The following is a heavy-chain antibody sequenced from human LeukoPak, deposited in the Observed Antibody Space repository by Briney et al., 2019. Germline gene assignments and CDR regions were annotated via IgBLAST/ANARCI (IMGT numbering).Heavy chain of an antibody. CDR3: AILTIFGVLYGMDV. Sequence: WASVKVSCKASGYTFTSYDINWVQQATGQGLEWMGWMNPNSGNTGYAQKFQGRVTMTRNTSISTAYMELSSLRSEDTAVYYCAILTIFGVLYGMDVWGHGTTVTVSS. CDR1: GYTFTSYD. J-gene: IGHJ6*02. D-gene: IGHD3-3*01. CDR2: MNPNSGNT. V-gene: IGHV1-8*01.